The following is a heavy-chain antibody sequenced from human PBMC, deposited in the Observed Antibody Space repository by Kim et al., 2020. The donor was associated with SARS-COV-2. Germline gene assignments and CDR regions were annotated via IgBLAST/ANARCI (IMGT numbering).Heavy chain of an antibody. Sequence: GTTFYAASLRSRFTNSRDNSKNSMYLQMTSSTTEDTSFYYCTKDYWGSYDAWGQGTPVTVSS. J-gene: IGHJ5*02. V-gene: IGHV3-43*01. CDR3: TKDYWGSYDA. CDR2: GTT. D-gene: IGHD7-27*01.